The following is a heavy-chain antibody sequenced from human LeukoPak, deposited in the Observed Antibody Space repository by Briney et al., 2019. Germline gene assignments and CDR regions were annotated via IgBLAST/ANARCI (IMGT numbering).Heavy chain of an antibody. Sequence: GGSLRLSCAASGFTVSSNYMSWVRQAPGKGLEWVSVIYSGGSTFYADSVKGRFTISRDNSKNTLYLQMNSLRAEDTAVYYCARDLTPGGYFDYWGQGTLVTVSS. V-gene: IGHV3-53*01. CDR1: GFTVSSNY. D-gene: IGHD1-14*01. CDR3: ARDLTPGGYFDY. CDR2: IYSGGST. J-gene: IGHJ4*02.